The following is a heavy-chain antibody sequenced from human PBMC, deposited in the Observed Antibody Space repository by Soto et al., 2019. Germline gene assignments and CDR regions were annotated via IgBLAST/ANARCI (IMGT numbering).Heavy chain of an antibody. V-gene: IGHV1-24*01. D-gene: IGHD3-10*02. J-gene: IGHJ4*02. CDR2: FDPEDGET. CDR1: GYTLTELS. Sequence: ASVKGSCKVSGYTLTELSMHWVRQANGKGLEWMGGFDPEDGETIYAQKIQGRVTMTEDTSTDTAYMELSSLRSEDTAVYYCASGLLLRSEALPFDYCGQGTLVTVSS. CDR3: ASGLLLRSEALPFDY.